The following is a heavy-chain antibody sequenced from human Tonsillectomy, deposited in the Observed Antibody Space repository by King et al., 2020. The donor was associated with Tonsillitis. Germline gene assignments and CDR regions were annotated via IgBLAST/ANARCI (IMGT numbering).Heavy chain of an antibody. Sequence: VQLVESGGGLVQPGGSLRLSCAASGFTLKSNYMNWVRQAPGKGLEWVSVIYPGGSTYYADSVKGRFTVSRFTVSRDDSKNTLYLQMNSLRAEDTAVYYCAGSDYSTNPKDFYFYYMDVWGKGTTVTVSS. J-gene: IGHJ6*03. CDR1: GFTLKSNY. D-gene: IGHD1-14*01. V-gene: IGHV3-66*01. CDR3: AGSDYSTNPKDFYFYYMDV. CDR2: IYPGGST.